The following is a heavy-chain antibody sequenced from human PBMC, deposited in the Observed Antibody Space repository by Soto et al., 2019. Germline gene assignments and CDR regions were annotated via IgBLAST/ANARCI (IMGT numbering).Heavy chain of an antibody. CDR2: IYWGEDK. V-gene: IGHV2-5*02. D-gene: IGHD5-18*01. Sequence: QITLKEAGPTLVKPTQTLTLTCTFSGFSLSTRGVAVGWFRQPPGKALEWLALIYWGEDKWYSPSLKSRLTITADTSKNQVVLTMTTMDPVDTATYFCAHRPRGYASYFDYWGQGTLVTVSS. J-gene: IGHJ4*02. CDR1: GFSLSTRGVA. CDR3: AHRPRGYASYFDY.